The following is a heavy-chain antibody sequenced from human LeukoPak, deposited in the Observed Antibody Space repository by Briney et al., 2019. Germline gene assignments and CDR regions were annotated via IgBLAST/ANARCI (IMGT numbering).Heavy chain of an antibody. CDR2: ISAYNGNT. CDR3: ARDNSVGNTAWWFDP. D-gene: IGHD1-26*01. CDR1: GYTFTSYG. Sequence: GASVKVSCKASGYTFTSYGISWVRQAPGQGLEWMGWISAYNGNTNYAQKLQGRVTMTTDTSTSTAYMELSSLTSDDTAVYYCARDNSVGNTAWWFDPWGQGTLVTISS. V-gene: IGHV1-18*01. J-gene: IGHJ5*02.